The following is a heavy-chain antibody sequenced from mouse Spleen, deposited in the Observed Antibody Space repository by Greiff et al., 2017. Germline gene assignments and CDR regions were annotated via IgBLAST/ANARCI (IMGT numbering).Heavy chain of an antibody. J-gene: IGHJ3*01. Sequence: EVKLVESGGGLVQPGGSLKLSCATSGFTFSDYYMYWVRQTPEKRLEWVAYISNGGGSTYYPDTVKGRFTISRDNAKNTLYLQMSRLKSEDTAMYYCARQLGRRAWFAYWGQGTLVTVSA. CDR1: GFTFSDYY. D-gene: IGHD4-1*01. CDR2: ISNGGGST. CDR3: ARQLGRRAWFAY. V-gene: IGHV5-12*02.